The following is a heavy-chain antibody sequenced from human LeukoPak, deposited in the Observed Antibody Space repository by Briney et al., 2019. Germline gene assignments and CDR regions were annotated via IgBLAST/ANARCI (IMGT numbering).Heavy chain of an antibody. CDR3: AKDRGRGSGWYDALDI. CDR1: GFTFSSYG. V-gene: IGHV3-30*18. J-gene: IGHJ3*02. Sequence: GGSLRLSCAASGFTFSSYGMHWVRQAPGKGLEWVAVISYDGSNKYYADSVKGRFTISRDNSKNTLYLQMNSLRVEDTAVYYCAKDRGRGSGWYDALDIWGQGTMVTVSS. CDR2: ISYDGSNK. D-gene: IGHD6-19*01.